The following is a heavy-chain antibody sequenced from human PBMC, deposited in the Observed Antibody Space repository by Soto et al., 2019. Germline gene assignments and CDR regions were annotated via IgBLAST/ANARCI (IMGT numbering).Heavy chain of an antibody. D-gene: IGHD2-2*01. V-gene: IGHV1-8*01. Sequence: QVQLVQSGAEVKKPGASVKVSCKASGYTFSSFDFNWVRQASGQGLEWMGWMNPNRGDKGYAQKFQGRVTKIRTTSKATADMVRSSLSSEDAAVYYCARGRSELVPADVLDYYYGMDVWGQGTTVTVSS. CDR2: MNPNRGDK. CDR1: GYTFSSFD. J-gene: IGHJ6*02. CDR3: ARGRSELVPADVLDYYYGMDV.